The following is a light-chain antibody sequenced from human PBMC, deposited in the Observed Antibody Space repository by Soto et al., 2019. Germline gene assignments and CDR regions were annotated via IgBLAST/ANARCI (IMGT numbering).Light chain of an antibody. V-gene: IGKV3-20*01. CDR1: QSVSSSY. J-gene: IGKJ4*01. Sequence: EIVLTQSPGTLSLSPGERATLSCRASQSVSSSYLAWYQQKPGQAPRLPIYGASSRATGIPDRFSGSGSGTDFTLTISRLEPEDFAVYYCHQCDSSPLTFGGGTKVEIK. CDR2: GAS. CDR3: HQCDSSPLT.